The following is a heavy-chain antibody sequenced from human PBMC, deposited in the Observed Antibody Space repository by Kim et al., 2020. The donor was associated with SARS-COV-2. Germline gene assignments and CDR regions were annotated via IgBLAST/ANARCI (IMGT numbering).Heavy chain of an antibody. CDR1: GGSISSTSYY. Sequence: SETLSPTCTVSGGSISSTSYYWGWIRQPPGKGLEWIGTIHYSGSTYYNPSLKSRVTISVDTSKNQFSLKLSSVTAADTAVYYCARRWYTSSSTFDPWGQGTLVTVSS. D-gene: IGHD6-6*01. J-gene: IGHJ5*02. V-gene: IGHV4-39*01. CDR2: IHYSGST. CDR3: ARRWYTSSSTFDP.